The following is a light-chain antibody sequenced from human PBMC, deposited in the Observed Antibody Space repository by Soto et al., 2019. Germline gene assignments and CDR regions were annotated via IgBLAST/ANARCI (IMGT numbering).Light chain of an antibody. CDR1: QSVSTY. CDR3: QQRNIWPPLFT. V-gene: IGKV3-11*01. J-gene: IGKJ3*01. Sequence: EIVLTQSPATLSLSPGERATLSCRASQSVSTYLAWYQQKPGHAPRLLIYEASNRATGIPARFSGSGSGTDFTLTISSLEPEDFAVYYCQQRNIWPPLFTFGTGTKVDVK. CDR2: EAS.